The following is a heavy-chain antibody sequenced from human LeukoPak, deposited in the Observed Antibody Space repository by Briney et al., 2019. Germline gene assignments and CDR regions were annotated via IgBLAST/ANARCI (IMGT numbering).Heavy chain of an antibody. D-gene: IGHD6-19*01. J-gene: IGHJ4*02. Sequence: SDTLSLTCTVSGRSLSSSSYYWGWLRQPPGKGLEWIGSIYYSGSTYYCPSLKSRVTMSVDTSKNQFSLKLSSVTAADTAVYYCARHGSASGWYRSHFDYWGQGTLVTVSS. CDR3: ARHGSASGWYRSHFDY. CDR1: GRSLSSSSYY. V-gene: IGHV4-39*01. CDR2: IYYSGST.